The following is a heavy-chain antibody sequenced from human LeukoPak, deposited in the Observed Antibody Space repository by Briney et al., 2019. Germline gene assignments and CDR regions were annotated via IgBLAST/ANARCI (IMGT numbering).Heavy chain of an antibody. D-gene: IGHD3-3*01. CDR2: INHSGST. J-gene: IGHJ5*02. CDR1: GGSFSGYY. Sequence: SETLSLTCAVYGGSFSGYYWSWIRQPPGKGLEWIGEINHSGSTNYNPSLESRVTISVDTSKNQFSLKLSSVTAADTAVYYCARGRRRVSYDFWSGYSNSWFDPWGQGTLVTVSS. CDR3: ARGRRRVSYDFWSGYSNSWFDP. V-gene: IGHV4-34*01.